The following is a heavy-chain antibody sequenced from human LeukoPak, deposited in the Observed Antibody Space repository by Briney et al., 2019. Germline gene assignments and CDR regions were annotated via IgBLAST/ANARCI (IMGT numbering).Heavy chain of an antibody. V-gene: IGHV1-2*02. D-gene: IGHD4/OR15-4a*01. CDR1: GYTFTDYY. Sequence: AAPVKVSCKASGYTFTDYYMHWVRQAPGQGLEWMGWINPNNGGTTYAQKFQGRVTMTRDTSISTAYMELGRLTSDDTAMYFCLRDLTYGGISSPDCWGQGSLVTVSS. CDR3: LRDLTYGGISSPDC. J-gene: IGHJ4*02. CDR2: INPNNGGT.